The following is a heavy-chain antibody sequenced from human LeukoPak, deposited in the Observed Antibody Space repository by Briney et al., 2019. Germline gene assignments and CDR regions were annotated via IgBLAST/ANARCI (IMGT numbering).Heavy chain of an antibody. V-gene: IGHV3-20*04. CDR2: INWNGDNT. Sequence: AGGSLRLSCAASGFTFSSYGMSWVRQAPGKGLEWGSGINWNGDNTNYADSLKGRFTISRDNAKNSLYLQMNSLRAEDTALYYCARGSTHYDVLTGYHYYFDYWGQGTLVTVSS. CDR1: GFTFSSYG. D-gene: IGHD3-9*01. J-gene: IGHJ4*02. CDR3: ARGSTHYDVLTGYHYYFDY.